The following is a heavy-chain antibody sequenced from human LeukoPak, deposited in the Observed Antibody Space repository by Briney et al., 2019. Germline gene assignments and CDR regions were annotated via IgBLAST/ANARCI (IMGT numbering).Heavy chain of an antibody. J-gene: IGHJ4*02. CDR3: AKFTVYDRFDC. D-gene: IGHD3-16*01. CDR1: GFTFSSYA. V-gene: IGHV3-23*01. CDR2: ISTNGGST. Sequence: GGSLRLSCEASGFTFSSYAMSWVRQAPGKGLEWVSGISTNGGSTSYADSVKGRLTISRDNPRNMLYMEMNSLRAEDTALYYCAKFTVYDRFDCWGQGTLVTVSS.